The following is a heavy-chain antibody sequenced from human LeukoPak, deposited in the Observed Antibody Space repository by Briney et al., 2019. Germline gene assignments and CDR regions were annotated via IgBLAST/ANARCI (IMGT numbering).Heavy chain of an antibody. CDR2: INNSGST. CDR3: ARGRAPVVVVAAFLY. V-gene: IGHV4-34*01. J-gene: IGHJ4*02. Sequence: PSETLSLTCTVYGHSISSGLYYWSWIRQPPGKSLEWIREINNSGSTNYNPALKSRVTISVDTSKNQFSLKLSSVTAADTAVYYCARGRAPVVVVAAFLYWGQGALVTVSS. CDR1: GHSISSGLYY. D-gene: IGHD2-15*01.